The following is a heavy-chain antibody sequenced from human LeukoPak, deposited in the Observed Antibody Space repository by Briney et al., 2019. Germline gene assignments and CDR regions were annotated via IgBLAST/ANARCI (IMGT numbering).Heavy chain of an antibody. J-gene: IGHJ4*02. CDR3: VKPDDYSGWLGAGY. CDR2: ISYDGSNK. Sequence: GGSLRLSCAASGFTFSSYGMHWVRQAPGKGLEWVAVISYDGSNKYYADSVKGRFTISRDNSKNTLYLQMNSLRPEDTAVYYCVKPDDYSGWLGAGYWGQGTLVTVSS. CDR1: GFTFSSYG. D-gene: IGHD6-19*01. V-gene: IGHV3-30*18.